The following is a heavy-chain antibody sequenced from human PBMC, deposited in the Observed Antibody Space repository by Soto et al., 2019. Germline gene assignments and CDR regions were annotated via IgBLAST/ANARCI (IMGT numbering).Heavy chain of an antibody. V-gene: IGHV1-58*01. Sequence: SVKVSCKASGCTFTSSAVQGVGQARGKRFGWVGWIVVGSGNANYAQKFQERVTMTGDMWAGAVDMEVSSVRSGVGAGSYCGAAELIEYSRSDPDYWGQGTLVTVSS. CDR1: GCTFTSSA. D-gene: IGHD6-6*01. J-gene: IGHJ4*02. CDR2: IVVGSGNA. CDR3: GAAELIEYSRSDPDY.